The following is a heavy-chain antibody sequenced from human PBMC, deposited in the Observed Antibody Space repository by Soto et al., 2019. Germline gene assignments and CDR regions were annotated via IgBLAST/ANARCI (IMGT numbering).Heavy chain of an antibody. Sequence: QVQLQESGPGLVKPSQTLSLTCTVSGGSISSGGYYWSWIRQHPGKGLEWIGYIYYSGSTYYNPSLKSRVTISVDTSKNQFALKLSSVTAADTAVYYCARDLATHYYYGMDVWGQGTTVTVSS. CDR1: GGSISSGGYY. CDR2: IYYSGST. J-gene: IGHJ6*02. V-gene: IGHV4-31*03. D-gene: IGHD5-12*01. CDR3: ARDLATHYYYGMDV.